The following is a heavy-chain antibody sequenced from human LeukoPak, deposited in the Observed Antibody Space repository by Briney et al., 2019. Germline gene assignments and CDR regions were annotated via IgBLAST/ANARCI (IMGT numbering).Heavy chain of an antibody. CDR1: GYSFTSYW. CDR2: IYPGDSDT. Sequence: GESLKISCKGSGYSFTSYWIGWVRPMPGKGLEWMGIIYPGDSDTRYSPSFQGQVTISADKSISTAYLQWSSLKASDTAMYYCARLSQAYCSGGSCYVDYWGQGTLVTVSS. CDR3: ARLSQAYCSGGSCYVDY. D-gene: IGHD2-15*01. J-gene: IGHJ4*02. V-gene: IGHV5-51*01.